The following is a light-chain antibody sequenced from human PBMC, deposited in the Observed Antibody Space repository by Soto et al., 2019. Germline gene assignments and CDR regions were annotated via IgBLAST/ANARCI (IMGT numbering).Light chain of an antibody. Sequence: QSVLTQPPSASGSPGQSVTISCTGTSSDVAAYNYVSWYQQHPGKAPKLMIYEVSKRPSGVPDRFSGSKSGNTASLTVSGLQAEDEADYYCSSYASRNKLVFGGGTKVPVL. CDR2: EVS. CDR3: SSYASRNKLV. V-gene: IGLV2-8*01. J-gene: IGLJ2*01. CDR1: SSDVAAYNY.